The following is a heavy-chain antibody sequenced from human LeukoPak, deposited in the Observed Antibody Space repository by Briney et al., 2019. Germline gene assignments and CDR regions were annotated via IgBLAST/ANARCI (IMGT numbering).Heavy chain of an antibody. D-gene: IGHD6-13*01. Sequence: GGSLRLSCAASGFTFSSYSMQWVRHAPGEGREWVSSICSRSSYIYYADSVKGRFTISRDNAKNSLYLQMNTLRAEDTAVYYCARAYSSPAGGGAFDIWGQGTMVTVSS. J-gene: IGHJ3*02. V-gene: IGHV3-21*01. CDR2: ICSRSSYI. CDR3: ARAYSSPAGGGAFDI. CDR1: GFTFSSYS.